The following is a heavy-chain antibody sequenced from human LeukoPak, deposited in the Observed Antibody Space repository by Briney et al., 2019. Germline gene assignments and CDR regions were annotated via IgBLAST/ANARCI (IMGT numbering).Heavy chain of an antibody. D-gene: IGHD6-19*01. Sequence: PSETLSLTCTVSGGSISSYYWSWIRQPPGKGLEWIGYIYYSGSTNYNPSLKSRVTISVDTSKNQFSLKLSSVTAADTAVYYSARAPSVAGWYFDLWGRGTLVTVSS. J-gene: IGHJ2*01. CDR2: IYYSGST. V-gene: IGHV4-59*01. CDR1: GGSISSYY. CDR3: ARAPSVAGWYFDL.